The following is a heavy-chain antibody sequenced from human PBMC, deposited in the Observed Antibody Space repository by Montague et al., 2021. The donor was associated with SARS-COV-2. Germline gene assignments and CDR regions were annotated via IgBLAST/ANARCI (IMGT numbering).Heavy chain of an antibody. CDR3: ARQGDILTGYYYCGMDV. CDR2: IYYSGST. D-gene: IGHD3-9*01. V-gene: IGHV4-39*01. Sequence: ETLSLTCTVSGGSISSSSYYWGWIRQPPGKGLEWIGSIYYSGSTYYNPSLKSRVTISVDTSKNKFSLKLSSVTAANTAVYYCARQGDILTGYYYCGMDVWGQGTTVTVSS. J-gene: IGHJ6*02. CDR1: GGSISSSSYY.